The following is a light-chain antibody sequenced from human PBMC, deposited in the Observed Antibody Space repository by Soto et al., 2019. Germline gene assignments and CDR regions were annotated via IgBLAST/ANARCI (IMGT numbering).Light chain of an antibody. CDR2: LEGSGSY. J-gene: IGLJ1*01. CDR3: ETWDSNTRV. CDR1: SGHSSYI. V-gene: IGLV4-60*02. Sequence: QPVLTQPSSDSASLGSSVKLTCTLSSGHSSYIIAWHQQQPGKAPRYLMNLEGSGSYNKGSGVPDRFSGSSSGADRYLTISNLQFEDEADYYCETWDSNTRVFGTGTKLTVL.